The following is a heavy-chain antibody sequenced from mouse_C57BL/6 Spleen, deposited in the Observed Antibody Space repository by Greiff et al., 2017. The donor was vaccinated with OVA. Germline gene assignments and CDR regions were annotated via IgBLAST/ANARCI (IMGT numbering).Heavy chain of an antibody. CDR1: GYSFTSYY. V-gene: IGHV1-66*01. Sequence: VQLQQSGPELVKPGASVKISCKASGYSFTSYYIHWVKQRPGQGLEWIGWIYPGSGNTKYNEKFKGKATLMAATSSSTAYMQPSSLTSEDSAVYYCARRDGSSYFDYWGQGTTLTVSS. CDR3: ARRDGSSYFDY. J-gene: IGHJ2*01. D-gene: IGHD1-1*01. CDR2: IYPGSGNT.